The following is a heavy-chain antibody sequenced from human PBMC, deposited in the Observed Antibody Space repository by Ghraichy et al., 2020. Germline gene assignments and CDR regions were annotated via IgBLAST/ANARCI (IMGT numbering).Heavy chain of an antibody. J-gene: IGHJ4*02. CDR2: IYYSGST. CDR1: GGSISSYY. V-gene: IGHV4-59*01. Sequence: SETLSLTCTVSGGSISSYYWSWIRQPPGKGLEWIGYIYYSGSTNYNPSLKSRVTISVDTSKNQFSLKLSSVTAADTAVYYCARALGDYDRYFDYWGQGTLVTVSS. D-gene: IGHD4-17*01. CDR3: ARALGDYDRYFDY.